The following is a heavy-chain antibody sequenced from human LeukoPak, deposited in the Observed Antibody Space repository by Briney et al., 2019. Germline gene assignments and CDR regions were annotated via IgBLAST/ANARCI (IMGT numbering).Heavy chain of an antibody. Sequence: FTFSSYAMXWVRQAPGKGLEXVSAISGSGGSTYYADSVKGRFTISRDNSKNTLYLQMNSLRAEDTAVYYCAKDGSSYCSGGSCYFFDYWGQGTLVTVSS. D-gene: IGHD2-15*01. V-gene: IGHV3-23*01. J-gene: IGHJ4*02. CDR1: FTFSSYA. CDR3: AKDGSSYCSGGSCYFFDY. CDR2: ISGSGGST.